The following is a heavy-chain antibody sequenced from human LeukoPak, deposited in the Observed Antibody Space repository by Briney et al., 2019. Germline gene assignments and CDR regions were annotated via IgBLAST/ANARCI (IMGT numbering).Heavy chain of an antibody. J-gene: IGHJ4*02. CDR2: ISAYNGNT. V-gene: IGHV1-18*01. CDR3: ARQCGSLCPFDY. CDR1: GYTFTTYG. D-gene: IGHD1-26*01. Sequence: GSSVRVSCKASGYTFTTYGISWVRQAPGQGLEWMGWISAYNGNTNYAQKFQGRVTMTTDTSTSTAYMELRSLRSDDTAVYYCARQCGSLCPFDYWGQGTLVTVSS.